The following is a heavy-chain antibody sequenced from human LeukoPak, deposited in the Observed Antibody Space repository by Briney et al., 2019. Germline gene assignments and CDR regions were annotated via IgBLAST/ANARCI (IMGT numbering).Heavy chain of an antibody. V-gene: IGHV4-4*07. Sequence: SETLSLTCTAPGGSISSYYWSWIRQPAGKGLEWIGRIYTSGSTNYNPSLKSRVTMSVDTSKNQFSLKLSSVTAADTAVYYCARGGDSYYYYYGMDVWGQGTTVTVSS. D-gene: IGHD7-27*01. CDR1: GGSISSYY. J-gene: IGHJ6*02. CDR2: IYTSGST. CDR3: ARGGDSYYYYYGMDV.